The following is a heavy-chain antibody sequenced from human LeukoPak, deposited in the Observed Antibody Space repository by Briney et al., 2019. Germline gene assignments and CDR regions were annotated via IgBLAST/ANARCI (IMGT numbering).Heavy chain of an antibody. CDR3: ARDMLDDSSGYYYDRYAFDI. J-gene: IGHJ3*02. D-gene: IGHD3-22*01. CDR2: ISSSSSTI. V-gene: IGHV3-48*01. Sequence: GVLRLSCAASGFTFSSYSMNWVRQAPGKGLEWVSYISSSSSTIYYADSVKGRFTISRDNAKNSLYLQMNSLRAEDMAVYYCARDMLDDSSGYYYDRYAFDIWGQGTMVTVSS. CDR1: GFTFSSYS.